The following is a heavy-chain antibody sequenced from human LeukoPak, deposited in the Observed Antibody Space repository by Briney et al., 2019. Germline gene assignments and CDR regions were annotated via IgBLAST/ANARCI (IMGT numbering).Heavy chain of an antibody. D-gene: IGHD1-26*01. J-gene: IGHJ3*02. CDR1: GFTFSRSS. CDR2: ISSGSSYI. Sequence: GGSLRLSCAASGFTFSRSSMNWVRQAPGKGLEWVSSISSGSSYIYYADSVKGRFTISRDNAKNSLYLQMNSLRAEDMALYYCAKGDSGSYSTPDAFDIWGQGTMVTVSS. V-gene: IGHV3-21*04. CDR3: AKGDSGSYSTPDAFDI.